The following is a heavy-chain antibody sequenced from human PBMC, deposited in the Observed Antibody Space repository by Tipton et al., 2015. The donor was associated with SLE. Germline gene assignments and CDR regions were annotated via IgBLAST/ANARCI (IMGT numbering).Heavy chain of an antibody. CDR1: GGSISSGDYY. J-gene: IGHJ4*02. V-gene: IGHV4-30-4*01. Sequence: TLSLTCTVSGGSISSGDYYWSWIRQPPGKGLEWIGYIYTSGSTNYNPSLKSRVTISVDTSKNQFSLKLSSVTAADTAVYYCARGGDYDILTLGYWGQGTLVTVSS. CDR3: ARGGDYDILTLGY. CDR2: IYTSGST. D-gene: IGHD3-9*01.